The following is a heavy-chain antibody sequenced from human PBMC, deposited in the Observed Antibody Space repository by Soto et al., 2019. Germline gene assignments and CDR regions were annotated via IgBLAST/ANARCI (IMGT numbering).Heavy chain of an antibody. CDR3: AREGDVSPYGAFDI. J-gene: IGHJ3*02. V-gene: IGHV3-21*01. CDR2: ISSSSSYI. Sequence: GGSLRLSCAASGFTFSSYSMNWVRQAPGKGLEWVSSISSSSSYIYYADSVKGRFTISRDNAKNSLYLQMNSLRAEDTAVYYCAREGDVSPYGAFDIWGQGTMVTVSS. CDR1: GFTFSSYS. D-gene: IGHD3-10*01.